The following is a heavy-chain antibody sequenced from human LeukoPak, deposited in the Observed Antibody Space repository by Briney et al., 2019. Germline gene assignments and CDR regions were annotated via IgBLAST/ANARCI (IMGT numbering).Heavy chain of an antibody. J-gene: IGHJ6*02. V-gene: IGHV4-4*07. CDR1: GGSISSYY. Sequence: SETLSLTCTVSGGSISSYYWSWIRQPAGKGLEWIGRIYTSGSTNYNPSLKCRVTMSVDTSKNQFSLKLSSVTAADTAVYYCARDVYYYGSGSYYYGMDVWGQGTTVTVSS. CDR3: ARDVYYYGSGSYYYGMDV. CDR2: IYTSGST. D-gene: IGHD3-10*01.